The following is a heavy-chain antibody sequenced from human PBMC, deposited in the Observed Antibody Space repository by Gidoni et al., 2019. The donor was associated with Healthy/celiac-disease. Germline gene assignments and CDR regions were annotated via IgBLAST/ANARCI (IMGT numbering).Heavy chain of an antibody. V-gene: IGHV1-3*01. Sequence: QVQLVQSGAEVKKPGASVKVSCKASGYTFPSYAMHWVRQAPGQRLEWMGWINAGNGNTKDSQKFQGRVTITRDTSASTAYMELSSLRSEDTAVYYCARDQWWSTFTLYYYGMDVWGQGTTVTVSS. CDR1: GYTFPSYA. CDR3: ARDQWWSTFTLYYYGMDV. D-gene: IGHD2-15*01. J-gene: IGHJ6*02. CDR2: INAGNGNT.